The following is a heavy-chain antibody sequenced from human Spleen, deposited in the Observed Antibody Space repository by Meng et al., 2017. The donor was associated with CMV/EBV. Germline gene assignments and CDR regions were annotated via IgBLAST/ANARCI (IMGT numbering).Heavy chain of an antibody. V-gene: IGHV3-30*02. CDR2: IRYDGSNK. J-gene: IGHJ6*02. CDR1: GFTFSSYG. CDR3: AKAIMSLANYYYGMDV. Sequence: GGSLRLSCAASGFTFSSYGMHWVRQAPGKGLEWVAFIRYDGSNKYYADSVKGRFAIPRDNSKNTLYLQMNSLRAEDTAVYYCAKAIMSLANYYYGMDVWGQGTTVTVSS. D-gene: IGHD5/OR15-5a*01.